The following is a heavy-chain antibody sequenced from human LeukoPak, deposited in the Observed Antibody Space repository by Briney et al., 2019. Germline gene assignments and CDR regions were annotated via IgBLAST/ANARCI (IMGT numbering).Heavy chain of an antibody. CDR3: ARGMGNYYYYGMDV. D-gene: IGHD6-13*01. CDR2: MNPNSGNT. J-gene: IGHJ6*02. CDR1: GYTFTSYD. Sequence: ASVKVSCKASGYTFTSYDINWVRQATGQGLEWVGWMNPNSGNTGYAQKFQGRVTMTRNTSISTAYMEPSSLRSEDTAVYYCARGMGNYYYYGMDVWGQGTTVTVSS. V-gene: IGHV1-8*01.